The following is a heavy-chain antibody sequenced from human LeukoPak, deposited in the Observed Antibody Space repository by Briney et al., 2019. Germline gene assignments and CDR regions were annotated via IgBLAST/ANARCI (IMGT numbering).Heavy chain of an antibody. CDR3: AREPYSDYYMDV. Sequence: ASVKVSCKASGYTFTSYDINWVRQATGQGLEWMGWMNPNSGNTGYAQKFQGRVTITRNTSISTAYMELSSLRSEDTAVYYCAREPYSDYYMDVWGKGTTVTVSS. D-gene: IGHD2-15*01. CDR1: GYTFTSYD. CDR2: MNPNSGNT. J-gene: IGHJ6*03. V-gene: IGHV1-8*03.